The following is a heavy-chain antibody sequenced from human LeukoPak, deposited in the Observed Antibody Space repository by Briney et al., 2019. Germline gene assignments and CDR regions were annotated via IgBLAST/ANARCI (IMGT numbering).Heavy chain of an antibody. J-gene: IGHJ3*02. CDR2: LRPSTTT. CDR1: GGSISSSSKF. Sequence: SETLSLTCTVSGGSISSSSKFWGWIRQPPGKGLEWIGSLRPSTTTYYNPSLRSRVTISVDTSKNQFSLKLSSVTAADTAVYYCARLEDYYYDSSGSNDAFDIWGQGTMVTVSS. D-gene: IGHD3-22*01. V-gene: IGHV4-39*07. CDR3: ARLEDYYYDSSGSNDAFDI.